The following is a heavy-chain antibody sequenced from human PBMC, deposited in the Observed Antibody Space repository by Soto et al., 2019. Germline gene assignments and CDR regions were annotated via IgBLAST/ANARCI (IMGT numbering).Heavy chain of an antibody. D-gene: IGHD3-10*01. CDR2: IYQSGVT. CDR3: ARSSMVPVDYFDF. J-gene: IGHJ4*02. CDR1: GDSYSIATYS. Sequence: TWSLSCNMSGDSYSIATYSWSWIRQAPGKARQWIGFIYQSGVTSYNPSLASRVSISLDRSNNQCSLKLKSVTAADTAVYYCARSSMVPVDYFDFWGQGTVV. V-gene: IGHV4-30-2*01.